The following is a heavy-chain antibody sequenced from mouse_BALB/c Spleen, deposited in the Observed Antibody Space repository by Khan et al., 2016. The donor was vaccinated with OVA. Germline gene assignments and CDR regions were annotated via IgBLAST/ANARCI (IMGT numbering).Heavy chain of an antibody. CDR3: ATSYFYGYDFDY. CDR2: ISSDSNTI. Sequence: EVELVESGGGLVQSGGSRKLSCAASGFTFTSYGMHWIRQAPEKGLEWVAYISSDSNTIYYADTVKGRITITRDYTKNTLFLQITTLRSGDTAMYFCATSYFYGYDFDYWGQGTTLTVSS. J-gene: IGHJ2*01. CDR1: GFTFTSYG. V-gene: IGHV5-17*02. D-gene: IGHD1-1*01.